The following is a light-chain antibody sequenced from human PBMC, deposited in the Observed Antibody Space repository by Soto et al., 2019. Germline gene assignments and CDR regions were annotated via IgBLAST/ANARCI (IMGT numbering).Light chain of an antibody. CDR2: DVT. CDR3: CSYAGSHTYVV. J-gene: IGLJ2*01. V-gene: IGLV2-11*01. CDR1: SSDVGGYNY. Sequence: QSALTQPRSVSGSPGQSVTISCTGTSSDVGGYNYVSWYQQHPGKAPKLMIYDVTKRPSGVPDRFSGSKSDNTASLTISGLQAEDEAEYYCCSYAGSHTYVVFGGGTKLTVL.